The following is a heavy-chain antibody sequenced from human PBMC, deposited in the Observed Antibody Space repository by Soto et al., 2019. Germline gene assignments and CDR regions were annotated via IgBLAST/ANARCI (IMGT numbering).Heavy chain of an antibody. V-gene: IGHV3-21*01. Sequence: KPGGSLRLSCAASGFTFSSYSMNWVRQAPGKGLEWVSSISSSSSYIYYADSVRGRFTISRDNAKNSMYLQMNSLRAEDTAVYYCARAVGELVGGYWGQGTLVTVSS. CDR1: GFTFSSYS. D-gene: IGHD6-13*01. CDR3: ARAVGELVGGY. J-gene: IGHJ4*02. CDR2: ISSSSSYI.